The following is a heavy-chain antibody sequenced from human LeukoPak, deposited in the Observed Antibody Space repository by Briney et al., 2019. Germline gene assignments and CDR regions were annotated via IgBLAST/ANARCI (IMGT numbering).Heavy chain of an antibody. J-gene: IGHJ4*02. V-gene: IGHV3-30-3*01. CDR3: AKGRRSGYSTSGVFGY. Sequence: PGRSLRLSCAASGFTFSSYAMHWVRQAPGKGLEWVAVISYDGSNKYYADSVKGRFTISRDNSKNTLYLQMNSLRAEDTAVYYCAKGRRSGYSTSGVFGYWGQGTLVTVSS. CDR1: GFTFSSYA. CDR2: ISYDGSNK. D-gene: IGHD6-13*01.